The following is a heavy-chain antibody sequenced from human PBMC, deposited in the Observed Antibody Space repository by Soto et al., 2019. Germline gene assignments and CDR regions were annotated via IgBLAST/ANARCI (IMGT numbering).Heavy chain of an antibody. CDR2: IIDSGAST. J-gene: IGHJ6*02. V-gene: IGHV3-23*01. CDR3: AKGRSYYYYYGVDV. Sequence: GGSLRLSCAASGFTFRSCALGWVRQAPGKGLEWVSDIIDSGASTYYADSVKGRFTISRDSSKSTLYLQMNSLRAEDTALYYCAKGRSYYYYYGVDVWGQGTTVTVSS. CDR1: GFTFRSCA.